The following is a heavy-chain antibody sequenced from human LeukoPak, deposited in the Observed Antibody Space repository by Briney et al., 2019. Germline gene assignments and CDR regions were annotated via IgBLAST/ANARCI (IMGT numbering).Heavy chain of an antibody. D-gene: IGHD3-10*01. CDR1: GGSISSSSYY. CDR3: ARRRGDAFDI. J-gene: IGHJ3*02. V-gene: IGHV4-39*07. Sequence: SETLSLTCTVSGGSISSSSYYWGWIRQPPGKGLEWIGSIYYSGSTYYNPSLKSRVIISVDTSKNQFSLKLSSVTAADTAVYYCARRRGDAFDIWGQGTMVTVSS. CDR2: IYYSGST.